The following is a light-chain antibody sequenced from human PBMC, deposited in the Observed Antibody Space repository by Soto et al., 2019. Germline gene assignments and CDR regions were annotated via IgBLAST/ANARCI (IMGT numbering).Light chain of an antibody. CDR3: RQYGSWT. CDR2: GAS. J-gene: IGKJ1*01. V-gene: IGKV3-20*01. CDR1: QSVRTNY. Sequence: EIVLPQSPGTLSLSPVEIATLSCRASQSVRTNYLAWYQQKPGQAPRLLIYGASSRATGIPDRFSGSGSGTDFTLTISRLEPEDFAVYYCRQYGSWTFGQGTKVDI.